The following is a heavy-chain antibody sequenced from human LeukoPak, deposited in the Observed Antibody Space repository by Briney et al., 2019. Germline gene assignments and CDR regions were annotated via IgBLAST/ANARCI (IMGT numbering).Heavy chain of an antibody. V-gene: IGHV4-31*03. CDR2: IYYSGST. Sequence: SQTLSLTCTVSGGSISSGGYYWSWIRQHPGKGLEWIGYIYYSGSTYYNPSLKSRVTISVDTSKNQFSLKLSSVTAADTAVYYCATGVVIVVEGWFDPWGQGTLVTVSS. CDR3: ATGVVIVVEGWFDP. D-gene: IGHD3-22*01. CDR1: GGSISSGGYY. J-gene: IGHJ5*02.